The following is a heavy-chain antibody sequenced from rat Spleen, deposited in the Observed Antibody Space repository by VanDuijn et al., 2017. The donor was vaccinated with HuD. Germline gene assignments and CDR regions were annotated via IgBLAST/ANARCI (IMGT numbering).Heavy chain of an antibody. D-gene: IGHD1-1*01. CDR3: ARQAGYYSGDYVLDA. Sequence: EVQLVESGGGLVQPGRSMKLSCAASGFTFSNYYMAWVRQAPTKGLEWVASISTGGGNTYYRDSVKGRFTISRDNAKSTLYLQMDSLRSEDTATYYCARQAGYYSGDYVLDAWGQGASVTVSS. CDR2: ISTGGGNT. V-gene: IGHV5-25*01. J-gene: IGHJ4*01. CDR1: GFTFSNYY.